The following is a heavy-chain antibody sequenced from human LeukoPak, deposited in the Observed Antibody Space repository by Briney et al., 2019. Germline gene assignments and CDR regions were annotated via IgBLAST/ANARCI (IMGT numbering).Heavy chain of an antibody. CDR2: ISGSGGST. CDR1: GFTFSSYA. D-gene: IGHD4/OR15-4a*01. V-gene: IGHV3-23*01. J-gene: IGHJ6*02. Sequence: GGSLRLSCAASGFTFSSYAMSWVRQAPGKGLEWVSAISGSGGSTYYADSVKGRFTISRDNSKNTLYLRMNSLRAEGTAVYYCGVQTTSGYYYYGMDVWGQGTTVTVSS. CDR3: GVQTTSGYYYYGMDV.